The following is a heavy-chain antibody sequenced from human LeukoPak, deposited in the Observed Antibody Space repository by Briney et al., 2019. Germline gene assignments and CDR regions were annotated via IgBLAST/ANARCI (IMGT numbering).Heavy chain of an antibody. Sequence: ASVKVSCKASGYTFSDYAMHWVRQAPGQRFEWMGWIDAGNGDTRYSQKFQGRVTITRDTSASTAYIELRSLRSEDTAMYYCARGRPSDGPFNHWGKEPLVTISS. J-gene: IGHJ4*02. V-gene: IGHV1-3*01. CDR2: IDAGNGDT. D-gene: IGHD2-2*01. CDR1: GYTFSDYA. CDR3: ARGRPSDGPFNH.